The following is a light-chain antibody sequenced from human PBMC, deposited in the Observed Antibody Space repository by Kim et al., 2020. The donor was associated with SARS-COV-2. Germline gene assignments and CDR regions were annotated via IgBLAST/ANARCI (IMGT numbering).Light chain of an antibody. CDR3: QAWDSSTYV. J-gene: IGLJ1*01. Sequence: LSPAPPSTITCSEIKFGDKYACWHQQRPGPSPVLFIYHDSTPPSAIPVSFSGSSTATTATLTISGTQAMAEADYYCQAWDSSTYVFGTGTKVTVL. CDR2: HDS. CDR1: KFGDKY. V-gene: IGLV3-1*01.